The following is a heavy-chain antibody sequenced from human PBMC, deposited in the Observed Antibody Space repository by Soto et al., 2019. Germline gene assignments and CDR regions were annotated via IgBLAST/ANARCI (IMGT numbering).Heavy chain of an antibody. D-gene: IGHD3-10*01. CDR1: GGSFSGYY. Sequence: QVQLQQWGAGLLKPSETLSLTCAVYGGSFSGYYWSWIRQPPGKGLEWIGEINHSGSTNYNPSLKSRVTRSVDTSKNQFSLKLSSVTAADTAVYYCARRRHPLGHGSGSYGYWCQGTLVTVSS. V-gene: IGHV4-34*01. J-gene: IGHJ4*02. CDR2: INHSGST. CDR3: ARRRHPLGHGSGSYGY.